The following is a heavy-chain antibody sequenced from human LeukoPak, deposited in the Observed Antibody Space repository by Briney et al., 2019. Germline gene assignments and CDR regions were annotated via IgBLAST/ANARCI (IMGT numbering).Heavy chain of an antibody. CDR3: AKDSPYSGYVGFDY. Sequence: GGSLRLSCAASGVTFSSYAMTSVRQAPGKGLEGVSEISTSGGRTNYADSVKGRFTISRDNSKNTLYLQMNSLRAEDTAVYFCAKDSPYSGYVGFDYWGQGTLVTVSS. CDR1: GVTFSSYA. CDR2: ISTSGGRT. D-gene: IGHD5-12*01. V-gene: IGHV3-23*01. J-gene: IGHJ4*02.